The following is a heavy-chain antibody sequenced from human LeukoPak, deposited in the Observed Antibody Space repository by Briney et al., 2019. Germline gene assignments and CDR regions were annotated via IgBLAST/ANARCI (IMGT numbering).Heavy chain of an antibody. CDR2: ITNRGDGT. CDR3: AEDARRTSGWYYFDS. V-gene: IGHV3-23*01. D-gene: IGHD6-19*01. CDR1: GFTFSNFD. Sequence: LPGGSLRLSCTASGFTFSNFDMGWVRQAPGKGLEWVSAITNRGDGTYFADSVKGRVTISRDNSKDTLYLQLNSLRADDTAVYYCAEDARRTSGWYYFDSWGQGTLVTVSS. J-gene: IGHJ4*02.